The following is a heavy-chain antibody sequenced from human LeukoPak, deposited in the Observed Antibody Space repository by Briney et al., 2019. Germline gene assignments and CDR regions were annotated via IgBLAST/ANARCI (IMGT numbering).Heavy chain of an antibody. Sequence: PGGSLRLSCAASGFTFSSYAMSWVRQAPGKGLEWVSAISGSGVSTYYADSVKGRFTIPRDSSKNTRYLQMNSLRAEDTAVYYCAKDPSLSDIVVVPAFVDYWGQGTLVTVSS. CDR3: AKDPSLSDIVVVPAFVDY. D-gene: IGHD2-2*01. J-gene: IGHJ4*02. CDR1: GFTFSSYA. CDR2: ISGSGVST. V-gene: IGHV3-23*01.